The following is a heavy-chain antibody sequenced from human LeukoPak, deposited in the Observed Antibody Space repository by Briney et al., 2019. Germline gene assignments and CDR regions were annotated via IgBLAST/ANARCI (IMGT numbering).Heavy chain of an antibody. D-gene: IGHD6-19*01. CDR3: ARLVYSSGWYNWFDP. CDR1: GGSISSSSYY. J-gene: IGHJ5*02. Sequence: SEALSLTCTVSGGSISSSSYYWGWIRQPPGKGLEWIGSIYYSGSTYYNPSLKSRVTISVYTSKNQFSLKLSSVNAADTAVYYCARLVYSSGWYNWFDPWGQGTLVTVSS. V-gene: IGHV4-39*01. CDR2: IYYSGST.